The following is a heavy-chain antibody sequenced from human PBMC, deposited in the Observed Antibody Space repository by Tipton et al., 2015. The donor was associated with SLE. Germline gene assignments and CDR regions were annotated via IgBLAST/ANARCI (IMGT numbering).Heavy chain of an antibody. CDR3: ASQGGGGSHFDY. CDR2: INHSGST. D-gene: IGHD3-16*01. Sequence: TLSLTCAVYGGSFSDYYWSWIRQPPGKGLEWIGEINHSGSTNYNTSLKSRVTISLGTSKNQLFLKLTSVTAADTAVYFCASQGGGGSHFDYWGQGTLVSVSS. V-gene: IGHV4-34*01. J-gene: IGHJ4*02. CDR1: GGSFSDYY.